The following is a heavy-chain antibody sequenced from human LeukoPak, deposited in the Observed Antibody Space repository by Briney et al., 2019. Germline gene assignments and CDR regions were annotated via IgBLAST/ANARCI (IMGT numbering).Heavy chain of an antibody. CDR2: INPSGGST. CDR1: GYTFTSYY. V-gene: IGHV1-46*01. CDR3: ARGYCGGDCYSGIATAAAFDI. J-gene: IGHJ3*02. Sequence: GASVKVSCKASGYTFTSYYMHWVRQAPGQGLEWMGIINPSGGSTSYAQKFQGRVTMTRDMSTSTVYMELSSLRSEDTAVYYCARGYCGGDCYSGIATAAAFDIWGQGTMVTVSS. D-gene: IGHD2-21*02.